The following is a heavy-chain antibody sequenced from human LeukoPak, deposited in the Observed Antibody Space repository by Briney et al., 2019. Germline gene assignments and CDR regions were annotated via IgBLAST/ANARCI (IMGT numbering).Heavy chain of an antibody. J-gene: IGHJ4*02. CDR3: ARDNPATYYYDSSGYYDY. CDR2: ISSSSSYI. V-gene: IGHV3-21*01. Sequence: PGGSLRLSCEASGFTFSSYSMNWVRQAPGKGLEWVSSISSSSSYIYYADSVKGRFTISRDNAKNSLYLQMNSLRAEDTAVYYCARDNPATYYYDSSGYYDYWGQGTLVTVSS. CDR1: GFTFSSYS. D-gene: IGHD3-22*01.